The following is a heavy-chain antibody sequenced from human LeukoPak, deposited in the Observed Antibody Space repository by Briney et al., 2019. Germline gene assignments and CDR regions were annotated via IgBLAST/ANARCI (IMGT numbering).Heavy chain of an antibody. CDR1: GGSISSGGYY. Sequence: PSETLSLTCTVSGGSISSGGYYWSWIRQPAGKGLEWIGRIYTSGNTNYNPSLKSRATISVDTSKNQFSLELTSVTAADTAVYYCARGYSSGWYPVYWGQGTLVTVSS. D-gene: IGHD6-19*01. V-gene: IGHV4-61*02. J-gene: IGHJ4*02. CDR2: IYTSGNT. CDR3: ARGYSSGWYPVY.